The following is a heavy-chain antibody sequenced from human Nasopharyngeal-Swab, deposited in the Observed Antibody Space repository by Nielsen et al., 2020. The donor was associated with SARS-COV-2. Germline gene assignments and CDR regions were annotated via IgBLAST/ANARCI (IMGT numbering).Heavy chain of an antibody. V-gene: IGHV3-30*03. J-gene: IGHJ4*02. CDR2: ISYEGSLK. CDR1: GFSFNNYG. CDR3: ARRRPILHLGEFSSSFDS. D-gene: IGHD3-16*01. Sequence: GGSLRLSCAVSGFSFNNYGMHWVRQAPGKGLEWVALISYEGSLKYYADSVKGRFTISRDSSKNTLYLQMNSLRPEDTAVYYCARRRPILHLGEFSSSFDSWGQGTLVTVSS.